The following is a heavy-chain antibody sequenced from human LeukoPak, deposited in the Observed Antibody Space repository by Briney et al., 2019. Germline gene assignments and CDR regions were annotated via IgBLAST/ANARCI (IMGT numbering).Heavy chain of an antibody. Sequence: GGSLRLSCTGSGFTFGDYTITWIRQAPGKGLEWVGFIRNKADGGTPEYAASVQGRFTISRDDSKSIAYLQMDSLKTDDTAVYFCTRDPPTRSWGQGTLVSVSS. CDR3: TRDPPTRS. CDR2: IRNKADGGTP. CDR1: GFTFGDYT. D-gene: IGHD1-26*01. J-gene: IGHJ5*02. V-gene: IGHV3-49*03.